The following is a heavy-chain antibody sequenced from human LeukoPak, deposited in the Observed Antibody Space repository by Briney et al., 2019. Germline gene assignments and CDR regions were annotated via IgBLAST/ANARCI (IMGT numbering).Heavy chain of an antibody. CDR2: MNPNSGNT. D-gene: IGHD4-17*01. CDR3: ARALDYCDYETYYYYYMDV. Sequence: GASVKVSCTASGYTFTSYDINWVRQATGQGLEWMGWMNPNSGNTGYAQKFQGRVTMTRNTSISTAYMELSSLRSEDTAVYYCARALDYCDYETYYYYYMDVWGKGTTVTVSS. V-gene: IGHV1-8*01. CDR1: GYTFTSYD. J-gene: IGHJ6*03.